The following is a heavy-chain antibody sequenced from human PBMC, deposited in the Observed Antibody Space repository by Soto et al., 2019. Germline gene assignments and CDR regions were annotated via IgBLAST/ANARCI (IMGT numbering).Heavy chain of an antibody. CDR2: ISSSSSTI. J-gene: IGHJ3*02. Sequence: PGGSLILSCAASGFTFSSYSMNWVRQAPGKGLEWVSYISSSSSTIYYADSVKGRFTISRDNAKNSLYLQMNSLRAEDTAVYYCARGGDVLRYFDWPFSDAFDIWGQGTMVTVSS. V-gene: IGHV3-48*01. CDR1: GFTFSSYS. CDR3: ARGGDVLRYFDWPFSDAFDI. D-gene: IGHD3-9*01.